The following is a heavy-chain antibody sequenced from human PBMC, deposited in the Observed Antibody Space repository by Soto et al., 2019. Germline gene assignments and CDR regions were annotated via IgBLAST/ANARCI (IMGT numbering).Heavy chain of an antibody. V-gene: IGHV4-4*02. J-gene: IGHJ4*02. D-gene: IGHD4-17*01. Sequence: QVQLQESGPGLVKPSGTLSLTCAVSGGSISSSNWWSWVRQPPGKGLEWIGEIYHSGSTNYNPSPKRGVTISVDKSKNQFSLKLSSVTAADTAVYYCARSTRSGTTFDYWGQGTLVTVSS. CDR3: ARSTRSGTTFDY. CDR2: IYHSGST. CDR1: GGSISSSNW.